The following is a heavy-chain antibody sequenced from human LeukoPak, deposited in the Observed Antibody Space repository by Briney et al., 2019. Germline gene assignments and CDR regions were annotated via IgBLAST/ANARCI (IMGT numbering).Heavy chain of an antibody. J-gene: IGHJ6*04. CDR2: ISGSGGST. Sequence: GGSLRLSCAASGFTLSSYAMSWVRQAPGKGLEWVSAISGSGGSTYYADSVKGRFTISRDNSKNTLYLQMNSLRAEDTAVYYCAKDRPYYDILTGYFNYCYYYGMDVWGKGTTVTVSS. CDR1: GFTLSSYA. D-gene: IGHD3-9*01. V-gene: IGHV3-23*01. CDR3: AKDRPYYDILTGYFNYCYYYGMDV.